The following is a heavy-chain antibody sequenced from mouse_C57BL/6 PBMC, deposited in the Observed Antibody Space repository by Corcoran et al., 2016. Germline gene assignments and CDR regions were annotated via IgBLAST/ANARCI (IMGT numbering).Heavy chain of an antibody. Sequence: DVQLQESGPGLVKPSQSLSLTCSVTGYSITSGYYWNWIRQFPGNKLEWMGYISYDGSNNYNPSLKNRISITRDTSKNQFFLKLNSVTTEDTATYYCAREGTGSGYFDYWGQGTTLTVSS. J-gene: IGHJ2*01. CDR1: GYSITSGYY. V-gene: IGHV3-6*01. CDR2: ISYDGSN. CDR3: AREGTGSGYFDY. D-gene: IGHD3-2*02.